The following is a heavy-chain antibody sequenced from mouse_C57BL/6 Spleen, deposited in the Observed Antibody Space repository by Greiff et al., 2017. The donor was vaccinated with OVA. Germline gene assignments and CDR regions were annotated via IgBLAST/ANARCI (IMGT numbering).Heavy chain of an antibody. CDR3: VKAAQIYYDSYAMDY. CDR2: IRNKANGYTT. V-gene: IGHV7-4*01. J-gene: IGHJ4*01. Sequence: EVKLMESGGGLVQPGASLRLSCAASGFTFTDYYMRWVRQPPGKAPEWLALIRNKANGYTTEYTASVKCRFTITRDNSQNILYLQMNTLRAEDSATYYCVKAAQIYYDSYAMDYWGQGTSVTVSS. D-gene: IGHD2-1*01. CDR1: GFTFTDYY.